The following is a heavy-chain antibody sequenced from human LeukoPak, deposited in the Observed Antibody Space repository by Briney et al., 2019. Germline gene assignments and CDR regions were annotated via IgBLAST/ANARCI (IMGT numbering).Heavy chain of an antibody. D-gene: IGHD5-24*01. CDR2: ISSRSGTI. V-gene: IGHV3-48*02. CDR3: ARAAYNAADY. CDR1: GFTFSSYS. J-gene: IGHJ4*02. Sequence: GGSLRLSCAASGFTFSSYSMHWVRQAPGKGLEWVSYISSRSGTIYYADSVKGRFTISRDNAKNSLYLQMNSLRDEDTAVYYCARAAYNAADYWGQGTLVTVSS.